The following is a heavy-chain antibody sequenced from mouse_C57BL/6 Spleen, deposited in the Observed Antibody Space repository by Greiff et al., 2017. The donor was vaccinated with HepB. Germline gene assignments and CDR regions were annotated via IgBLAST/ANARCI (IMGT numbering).Heavy chain of an antibody. D-gene: IGHD1-1*01. CDR3: ARRGSSPWFAY. V-gene: IGHV1-55*01. CDR1: GYTFTSYW. CDR2: IYPGSGST. Sequence: VQLQQPGAELVKPGASVKMSCKASGYTFTSYWITWVKQRPGQALEWIGDIYPGSGSTDYNEKFKSKATLTVDTSSSTAYMQLSSLTSEDSAVYYCARRGSSPWFAYWGQGTLVTVSA. J-gene: IGHJ3*01.